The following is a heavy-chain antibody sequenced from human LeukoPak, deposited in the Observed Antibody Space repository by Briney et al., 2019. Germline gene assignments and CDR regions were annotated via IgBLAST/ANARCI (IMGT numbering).Heavy chain of an antibody. D-gene: IGHD6-19*01. CDR2: ISGSGGST. Sequence: GGSLRLSCAASGFTFSSYAMSWVRQAPGKGLEWVSAISGSGGSTYYADSVKGRFTISRDNSKNTLYLQMNSLRAEDTAVYYCAREGETYSSGWYDFDYWGQGTLVTVSS. V-gene: IGHV3-23*01. CDR1: GFTFSSYA. J-gene: IGHJ4*02. CDR3: AREGETYSSGWYDFDY.